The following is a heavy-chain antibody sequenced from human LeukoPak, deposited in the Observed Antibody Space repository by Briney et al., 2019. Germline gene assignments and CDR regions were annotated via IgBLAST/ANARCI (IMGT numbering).Heavy chain of an antibody. D-gene: IGHD3-22*01. CDR1: GYSFNGYY. CDR3: ARRGIYYYDSSGRANYYFDY. Sequence: ASVKVSCKSSGYSFNGYYLHWVRQAPGQGLEWMGWITPYNANTNYAQKLQGRVTMTTDTSTSTAYMELRSLRPDDTAMYYCARRGIYYYDSSGRANYYFDYWGQGTLVTVSS. CDR2: ITPYNANT. V-gene: IGHV1-18*04. J-gene: IGHJ4*02.